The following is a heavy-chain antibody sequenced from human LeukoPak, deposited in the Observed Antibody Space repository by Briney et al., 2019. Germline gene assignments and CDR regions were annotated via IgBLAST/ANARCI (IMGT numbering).Heavy chain of an antibody. Sequence: SQTLSHTCTVSGGSISSGGYYWSWIRQHPGQGLEWIVYIYYSGSTYYNPSLKSRVTISVDTSKNQFSLKLSSVTAADTAVYYCARGRVVRGVISYYFDYWGQGTLVTVSS. D-gene: IGHD3-10*01. CDR3: ARGRVVRGVISYYFDY. CDR2: IYYSGST. J-gene: IGHJ4*02. V-gene: IGHV4-31*03. CDR1: GGSISSGGYY.